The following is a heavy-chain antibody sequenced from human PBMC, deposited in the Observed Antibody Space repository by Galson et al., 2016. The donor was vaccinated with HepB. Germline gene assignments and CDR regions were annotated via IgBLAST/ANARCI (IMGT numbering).Heavy chain of an antibody. J-gene: IGHJ4*02. CDR2: ISGSGRHE. CDR1: GFTFRMYS. D-gene: IGHD3-3*01. V-gene: IGHV3-30*04. Sequence: SLRLSCAVSGFTFRMYSIHWMRQAPGKGLEWVAVISGSGRHEHYADSVKGRFSISRDNSRNMVHLQMSSLRPDDTAVYYCAKEDFCSDVGCPAGQWGQGRLVTVSS. CDR3: AKEDFCSDVGCPAGQ.